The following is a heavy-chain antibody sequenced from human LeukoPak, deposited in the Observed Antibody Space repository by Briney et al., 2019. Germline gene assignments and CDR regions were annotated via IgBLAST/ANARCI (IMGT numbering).Heavy chain of an antibody. V-gene: IGHV3-21*01. Sequence: PGGSLRLSCAASGFTFSSYSMNWIRQAPGKGLERVSSISGSSSYIYYADSVKGRFTISRDNAKNSLYLQMNSLRAEDTAVYYCARVRYYYDSSGYYYVGGFDYWGQGTLVTVSS. CDR1: GFTFSSYS. CDR2: ISGSSSYI. D-gene: IGHD3-22*01. CDR3: ARVRYYYDSSGYYYVGGFDY. J-gene: IGHJ4*02.